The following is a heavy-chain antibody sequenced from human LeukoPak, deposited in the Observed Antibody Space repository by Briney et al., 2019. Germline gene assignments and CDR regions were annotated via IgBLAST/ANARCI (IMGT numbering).Heavy chain of an antibody. Sequence: GGSLRLSCAASGFTFSRHSINWVRQAPGKGLEWVSSISSSSSYIYYADSVKGRFTISRDNSKNTLYLQMNSLRAEDTAVYYCAKDSQWGKVGTKGGYFDYWGQGTLVTVSS. D-gene: IGHD1-26*01. V-gene: IGHV3-21*01. J-gene: IGHJ4*02. CDR2: ISSSSSYI. CDR1: GFTFSRHS. CDR3: AKDSQWGKVGTKGGYFDY.